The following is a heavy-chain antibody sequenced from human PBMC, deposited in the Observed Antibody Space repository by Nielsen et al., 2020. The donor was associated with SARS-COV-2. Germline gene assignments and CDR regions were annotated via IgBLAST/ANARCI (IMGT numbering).Heavy chain of an antibody. CDR1: GFTFSDHY. D-gene: IGHD5-18*01. Sequence: GESLKISCAASGFTFSDHYMDWVRQAPGKGLEWVGRTRNKANSYTTEYAASVKGRFTISRDDSKNSLYLQMNSLKTEDTAVYYCARGGGYSYGYSYFDYWGQGTLVTVSS. CDR3: ARGGGYSYGYSYFDY. J-gene: IGHJ4*02. V-gene: IGHV3-72*01. CDR2: TRNKANSYTT.